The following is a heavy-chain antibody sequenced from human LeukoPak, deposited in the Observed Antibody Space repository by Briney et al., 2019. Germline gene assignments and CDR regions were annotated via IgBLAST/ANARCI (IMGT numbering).Heavy chain of an antibody. J-gene: IGHJ4*02. CDR3: AKDAQRGFDYSNSLEY. CDR2: IWSDGTNQ. V-gene: IGHV3-33*06. CDR1: KFTFSHYG. Sequence: GGSLRLSCAASKFTFSHYGMHWVRQAPGKGLQWVAVIWSDGTNQYYADSVKGRFTISRDNSNKMVYLQMNSLRADDTGVYYCAKDAQRGFDYSNSLEYWGQGVLVIVSS. D-gene: IGHD4-11*01.